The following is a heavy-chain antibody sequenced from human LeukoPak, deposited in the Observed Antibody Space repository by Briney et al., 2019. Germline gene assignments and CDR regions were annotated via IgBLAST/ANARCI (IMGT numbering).Heavy chain of an antibody. J-gene: IGHJ4*02. D-gene: IGHD4-11*01. CDR2: IDPSTGNT. CDR3: AREYSASRH. CDR1: GGTFSRYA. Sequence: ASVKVSCKASGGTFSRYALSWVRQAPGQGLEWMGGIDPSTGNTHYAQKFQGRITVTRDTSITTTYMELSRLTSYDTDLYNCAREYSASRHWGRGTLVTVPS. V-gene: IGHV1-2*02.